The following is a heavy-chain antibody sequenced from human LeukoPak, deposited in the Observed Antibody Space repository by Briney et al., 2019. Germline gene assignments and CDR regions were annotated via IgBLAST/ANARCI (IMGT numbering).Heavy chain of an antibody. D-gene: IGHD3-9*01. CDR1: GGSISSGGYS. Sequence: SQTLSLTCVVSGGSISSGGYSWSWIRQPPGKGLEWIGYIYHSGSTYYNPSLKSRVTISVDRSKNQFSLKLSSVTAADTAVYYCARVGILTGPFDYWGQGTLVTVSS. CDR2: IYHSGST. J-gene: IGHJ4*02. V-gene: IGHV4-30-2*01. CDR3: ARVGILTGPFDY.